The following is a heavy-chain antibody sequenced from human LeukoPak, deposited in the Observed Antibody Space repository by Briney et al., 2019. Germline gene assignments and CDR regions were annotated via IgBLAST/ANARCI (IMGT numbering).Heavy chain of an antibody. CDR1: GGSISSNSYY. V-gene: IGHV4-39*07. CDR2: IYYSGSIYYSGNT. J-gene: IGHJ4*02. Sequence: MPSETLSLTCILSGGSISSNSYYWGWIRQPPGKGLEWIVSIYYSGSIYYSGNTFYNPSLESRVTISIDPSKNQFSLKLSSVTAADTAVYYCARVGDYESAGQAHDYWGQGILVTVSS. CDR3: ARVGDYESAGQAHDY. D-gene: IGHD4-17*01.